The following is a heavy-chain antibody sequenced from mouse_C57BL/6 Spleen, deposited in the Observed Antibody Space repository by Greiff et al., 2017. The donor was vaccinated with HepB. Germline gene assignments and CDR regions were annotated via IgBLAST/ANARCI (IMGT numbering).Heavy chain of an antibody. D-gene: IGHD1-1*01. V-gene: IGHV14-4*01. Sequence: EVQLQQSGAELVRPGASVKLSCTASGFNIKDDYMHWVKQRPEQGLEWIGWIDPENGDTEYASKFQGKATITADTSSNTAYLQRSSLTSEDTAVYYCTTCFKGGSSGAWFAYWGQGTLVTVSA. CDR1: GFNIKDDY. J-gene: IGHJ3*01. CDR3: TTCFKGGSSGAWFAY. CDR2: IDPENGDT.